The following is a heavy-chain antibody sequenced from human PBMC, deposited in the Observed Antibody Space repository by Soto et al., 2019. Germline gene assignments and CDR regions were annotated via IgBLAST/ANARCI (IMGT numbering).Heavy chain of an antibody. CDR3: ARGRITGTTAHGEDFDY. CDR1: GGSFSGYY. D-gene: IGHD1-7*01. J-gene: IGHJ4*02. Sequence: KPSETLSLTCAVYGGSFSGYYWSWIRQPPGKGLEWIGEINHSGSTNYNPSLKSRVTISVDTSKNQFSLKLSSVTAADTAVYYCARGRITGTTAHGEDFDYWGQGTLVTVSS. CDR2: INHSGST. V-gene: IGHV4-34*01.